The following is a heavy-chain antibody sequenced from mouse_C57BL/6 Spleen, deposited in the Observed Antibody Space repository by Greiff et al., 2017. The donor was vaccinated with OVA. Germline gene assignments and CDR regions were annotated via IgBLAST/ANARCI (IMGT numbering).Heavy chain of an antibody. D-gene: IGHD2-1*01. CDR3: ARFNYYGAMDY. CDR1: GYSITSGYY. CDR2: ISYDGSN. V-gene: IGHV3-6*01. J-gene: IGHJ4*01. Sequence: EVKLMESGPGLVKPSQSLSLTCSVTGYSITSGYYWNWIRQFPGNKLEWMGYISYDGSNNYNPSLKNRISITRDTSKNQFFLKLNSVTTEDTATYYCARFNYYGAMDYWGQGTSVTVSS.